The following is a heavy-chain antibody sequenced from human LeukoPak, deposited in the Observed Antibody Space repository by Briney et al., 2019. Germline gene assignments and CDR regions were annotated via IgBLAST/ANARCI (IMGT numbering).Heavy chain of an antibody. CDR2: IIPILGIA. Sequence: SVKVSCKASGGTFSSYAISWVRQAPGQGLEWMGRIIPILGIANYAQKFQGRVTITADKSTTTAYMELRSLRSDDTAVYYCAREQGGYSGSADYWGQGTLVTVSS. J-gene: IGHJ4*02. CDR3: AREQGGYSGSADY. CDR1: GGTFSSYA. V-gene: IGHV1-69*04. D-gene: IGHD5-12*01.